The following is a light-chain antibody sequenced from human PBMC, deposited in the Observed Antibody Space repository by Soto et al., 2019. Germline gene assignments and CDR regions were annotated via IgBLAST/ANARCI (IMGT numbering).Light chain of an antibody. Sequence: QSALTQPPSASGSPGQSVTISCSGTSSDVGGSTYVSWYQQHPGKAPKLMIYEVSTRPPEVPDRFSGSKSGNTASLTVSGLQSEDEADYYCSSYAGSSNMIFGGGTKLTVL. CDR1: SSDVGGSTY. V-gene: IGLV2-8*01. J-gene: IGLJ2*01. CDR2: EVS. CDR3: SSYAGSSNMI.